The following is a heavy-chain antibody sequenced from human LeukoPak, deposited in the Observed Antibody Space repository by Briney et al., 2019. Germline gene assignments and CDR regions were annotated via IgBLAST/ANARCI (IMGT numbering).Heavy chain of an antibody. V-gene: IGHV1-2*03. J-gene: IGHJ4*02. CDR1: GYTFTGYY. CDR2: INPNSGGT. Sequence: LGASVKVSCKASGYTFTGYYMHWVRQAPGQGLEWMGWINPNSGGTNYAQEFQGRVTMTRNTSISTAYMELSSLRSEDTAVYYCARGYSGYDSLDYWGQGTLVTVSS. CDR3: ARGYSGYDSLDY. D-gene: IGHD5-12*01.